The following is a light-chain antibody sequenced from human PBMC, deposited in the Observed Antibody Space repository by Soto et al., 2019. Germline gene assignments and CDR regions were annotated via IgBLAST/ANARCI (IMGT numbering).Light chain of an antibody. J-gene: IGKJ2*01. CDR1: RGVSTSN. Sequence: EVVLTQSPVTLSLSPGERATPSGRAGRGVSTSNLAWYRKKPGQAPRRLIYGASSRATGIPDRFSGSGSGTDFTLTISRLEPEDFAVYYCQQYDTSIWAYTFGQGTKLEIK. CDR2: GAS. CDR3: QQYDTSIWAYT. V-gene: IGKV3-20*01.